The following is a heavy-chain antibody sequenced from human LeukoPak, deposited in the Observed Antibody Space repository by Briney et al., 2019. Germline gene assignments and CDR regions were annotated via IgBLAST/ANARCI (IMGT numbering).Heavy chain of an antibody. V-gene: IGHV1-18*01. CDR2: ISAYNGNT. CDR3: ARDQWAYCSSTSCSSLGY. J-gene: IGHJ4*02. Sequence: ASVKVSRKASGYTFTSYAMNWVRQAPGQGLEWMGWISAYNGNTNYAQKLQGRVTMTTDTSTSTAYMELRSLRSDDTAVYYCARDQWAYCSSTSCSSLGYWGQGTLVTVSS. CDR1: GYTFTSYA. D-gene: IGHD2-2*01.